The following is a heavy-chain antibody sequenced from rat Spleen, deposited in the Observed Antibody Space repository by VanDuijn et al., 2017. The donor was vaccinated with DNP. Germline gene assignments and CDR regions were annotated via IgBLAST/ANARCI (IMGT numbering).Heavy chain of an antibody. D-gene: IGHD1-2*01. V-gene: IGHV5-22*01. Sequence: EVQLVESGGGLVQPGRSLKLSCTASGFTFGDHYMAWVRQAPKKGLEWVASTSYEGGTTDHGGSVKGRFTISRDNAKNTQYLQMDSLRSEDTATYYCARHGSSYIYGWFAYWGQGALVTVSS. CDR2: TSYEGGTT. J-gene: IGHJ3*01. CDR1: GFTFGDHY. CDR3: ARHGSSYIYGWFAY.